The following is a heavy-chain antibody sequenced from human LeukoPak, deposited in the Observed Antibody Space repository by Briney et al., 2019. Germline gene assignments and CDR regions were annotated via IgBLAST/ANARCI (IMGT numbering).Heavy chain of an antibody. J-gene: IGHJ4*02. D-gene: IGHD3-10*01. Sequence: ASVKVSCKASGGTFSSYAISWVRQAPGQGLEWMGGIIPIFGTANCAQKFQGRVTITADESTSTAYMELSSLRSEDTAVYYCARFIMVRGAEYYFDYWGQGTLVTVSS. CDR1: GGTFSSYA. V-gene: IGHV1-69*13. CDR2: IIPIFGTA. CDR3: ARFIMVRGAEYYFDY.